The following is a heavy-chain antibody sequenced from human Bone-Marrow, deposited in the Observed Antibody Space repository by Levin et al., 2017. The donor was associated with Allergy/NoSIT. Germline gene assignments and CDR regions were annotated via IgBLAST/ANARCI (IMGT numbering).Heavy chain of an antibody. CDR3: ERHGEYSSGWKRFDY. D-gene: IGHD6-19*01. CDR2: IYYSGST. V-gene: IGHV4-59*08. CDR1: GGSISSYY. Sequence: GSLRLSCTVSGGSISSYYWSWIRQPPGKGLEWIGYIYYSGSTNYNPSLKSRVTISVDTSKNQFSLKLSSVTAADTAVYYCERHGEYSSGWKRFDYWGQGTLVTVSS. J-gene: IGHJ4*02.